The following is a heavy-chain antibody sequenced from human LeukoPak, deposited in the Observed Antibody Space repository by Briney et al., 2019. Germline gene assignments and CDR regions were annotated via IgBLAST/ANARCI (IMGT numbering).Heavy chain of an antibody. V-gene: IGHV3-23*01. Sequence: GGSLRLSCAASGFTFSSYAMSWVRQAPGKGLEWVSAISGSGGSTYYADSVKGRFTISRDNSKNTLYLQMNSLGAEDTAVYYCAKGSITMVRGVTSFDYWGQGTLVTVSS. CDR3: AKGSITMVRGVTSFDY. D-gene: IGHD3-10*01. J-gene: IGHJ4*02. CDR1: GFTFSSYA. CDR2: ISGSGGST.